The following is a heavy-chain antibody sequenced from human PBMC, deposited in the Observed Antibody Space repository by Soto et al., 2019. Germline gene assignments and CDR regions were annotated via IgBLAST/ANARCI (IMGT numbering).Heavy chain of an antibody. Sequence: EVQLVESGGGLVQPGGSLRLSCAASGFTFTDYWIHWVRQVPGKGLVWVSRIKSDETTTGYAHAVKGRFTISRDNAKNTVYLQMSSLRAEDTAVYYCARGLYLAYGQDFWGQGILVTVSS. CDR1: GFTFTDYW. CDR2: IKSDETTT. CDR3: ARGLYLAYGQDF. D-gene: IGHD4-17*01. V-gene: IGHV3-74*01. J-gene: IGHJ4*02.